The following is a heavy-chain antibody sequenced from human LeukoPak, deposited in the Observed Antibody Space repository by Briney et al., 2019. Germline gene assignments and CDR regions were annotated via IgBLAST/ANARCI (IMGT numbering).Heavy chain of an antibody. CDR1: GDSITSSY. Sequence: SETLSLTCTVSGDSITSSYWTWIRQPPGKGLEWVGYIYYSGTTNYNPSLKSRVAISVDTSKNQFSLKLSSVTAADTAVYYCARALEVAAAGHPFDYWGQGTLVTVSS. J-gene: IGHJ4*02. D-gene: IGHD6-13*01. CDR2: IYYSGTT. V-gene: IGHV4-59*12. CDR3: ARALEVAAAGHPFDY.